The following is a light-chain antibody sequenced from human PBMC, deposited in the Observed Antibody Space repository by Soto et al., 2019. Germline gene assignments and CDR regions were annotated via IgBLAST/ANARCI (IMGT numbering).Light chain of an antibody. Sequence: QSVLTQPSSASGTPGQTVTISCSGSSSNIGLNDVHWYRQLSGTAPQILIYDTNQQATGVPDRFSGSRSGTSASLAIHGLQSEDEADYHCAAWDDSLNGPVFGGGTKVTVL. CDR3: AAWDDSLNGPV. CDR1: SSNIGLND. J-gene: IGLJ2*01. V-gene: IGLV1-44*01. CDR2: DTN.